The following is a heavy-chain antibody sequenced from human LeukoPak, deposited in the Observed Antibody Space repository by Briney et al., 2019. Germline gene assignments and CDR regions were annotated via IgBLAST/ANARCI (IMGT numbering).Heavy chain of an antibody. CDR3: AKDQYSSSSGGGDY. CDR1: GFTFSSYS. J-gene: IGHJ4*02. V-gene: IGHV3-23*01. Sequence: GESLRLSCAASGFTFSSYSMNWVRQAPGEGLEWVSAISGSGGSTYYADSVKGRFTISRDNSKNTLYLQMNSLRAEDTAVYYCAKDQYSSSSGGGDYWGQGTLVTVSS. D-gene: IGHD6-6*01. CDR2: ISGSGGST.